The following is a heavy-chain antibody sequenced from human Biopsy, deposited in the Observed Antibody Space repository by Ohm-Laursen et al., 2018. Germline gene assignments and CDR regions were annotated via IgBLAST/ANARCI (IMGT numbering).Heavy chain of an antibody. CDR3: AKDLKWDVSADYFDF. D-gene: IGHD1-26*01. CDR2: INGGGDGT. J-gene: IGHJ4*02. CDR1: GFPFSTYA. Sequence: SLRLCCSASGFPFSTYAMSWVRQTPGKGLEWVSSINGGGDGTFYADSVKGRFSISRDNSKNTLYLQMKSLRAEDTALYYCAKDLKWDVSADYFDFWGQGTLVTVSS. V-gene: IGHV3-23*01.